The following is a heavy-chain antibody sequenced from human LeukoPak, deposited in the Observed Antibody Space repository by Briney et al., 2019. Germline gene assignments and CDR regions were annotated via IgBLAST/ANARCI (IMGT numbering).Heavy chain of an antibody. Sequence: PSETLSLTCTVSGGSISSYYLSWIRQPPGKGLEWIGYIYNSGSTNYNPSPKSRVTISVDKSKNQFSLKLRSVTAAETAVYYCAREGIVVVPATQSLGFDPWGQGTLVTVSS. D-gene: IGHD2-2*01. V-gene: IGHV4-59*01. CDR2: IYNSGST. CDR1: GGSISSYY. J-gene: IGHJ5*02. CDR3: AREGIVVVPATQSLGFDP.